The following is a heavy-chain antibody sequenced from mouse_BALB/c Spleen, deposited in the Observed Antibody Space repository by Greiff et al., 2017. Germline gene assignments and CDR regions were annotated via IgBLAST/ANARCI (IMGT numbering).Heavy chain of an antibody. J-gene: IGHJ3*01. CDR1: GFTFTDYY. Sequence: EVQVVESGGGLVQPGGSLRISCATSGFTFTDYYMSWVRQPPGKALEWLGFIRNKANGYTTEYSASVKGRFTISRDNSQSILYLQMKTLRAEDSATYYCARDRGGYSSFAYWGQGTLVTVSA. V-gene: IGHV7-3*02. D-gene: IGHD2-3*01. CDR2: IRNKANGYTT. CDR3: ARDRGGYSSFAY.